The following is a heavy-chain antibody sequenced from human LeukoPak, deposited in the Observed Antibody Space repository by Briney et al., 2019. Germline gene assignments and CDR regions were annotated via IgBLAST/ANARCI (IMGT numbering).Heavy chain of an antibody. V-gene: IGHV3-23*01. CDR2: ICVSDGST. CDR3: AREVWGYCV. D-gene: IGHD2-15*01. CDR1: GFTFSSYA. Sequence: GGSLRLSCAASGFTFSSYAMSWVRQAPGKGLEWVSSICVSDGSTYYADSVKDRFLISRDNSKDTLYLQMNSLRAEDTAVYYCAREVWGYCVWGQGTLVTVSS. J-gene: IGHJ4*02.